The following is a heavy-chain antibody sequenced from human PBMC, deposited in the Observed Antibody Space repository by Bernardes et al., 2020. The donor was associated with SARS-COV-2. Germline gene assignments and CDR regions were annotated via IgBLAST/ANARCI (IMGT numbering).Heavy chain of an antibody. Sequence: SETLSLTCTVSGASISSTNYYWGWIRQPPGKGLEWLGSIYSSGSSYYNPSLQSRVRVSIDTSKNQFSLRLSFVTAADTALYYCAGSSCGIDCYIGGLRSWDYGMDVWGQGTTVTVSS. CDR2: IYSSGSS. J-gene: IGHJ6*02. V-gene: IGHV4-39*01. CDR1: GASISSTNYY. CDR3: AGSSCGIDCYIGGLRSWDYGMDV. D-gene: IGHD2-21*02.